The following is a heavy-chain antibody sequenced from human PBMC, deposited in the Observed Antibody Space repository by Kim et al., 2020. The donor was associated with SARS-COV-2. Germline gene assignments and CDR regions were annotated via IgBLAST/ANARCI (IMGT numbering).Heavy chain of an antibody. Sequence: SETLSLTCTVSGGAVSSYFWSWIRHFPGKGLEWIGFTHHSGDTNLNPSLNSRLSLSVDTPNNLVSLKLTSVTAADTAVYYCVRHWDYDTSLDSFDMWGQG. D-gene: IGHD3-22*01. CDR2: THHSGDT. V-gene: IGHV4-59*08. CDR1: GGAVSSYF. J-gene: IGHJ3*02. CDR3: VRHWDYDTSLDSFDM.